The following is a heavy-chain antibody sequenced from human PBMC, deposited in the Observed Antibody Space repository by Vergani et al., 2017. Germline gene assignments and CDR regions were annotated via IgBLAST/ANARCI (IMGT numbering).Heavy chain of an antibody. J-gene: IGHJ6*02. CDR2: IITVLGKT. CDR3: ARDPRGYGGDPEDYYYGMDV. V-gene: IGHV1-69*08. CDR1: GATFRSNT. Sequence: QVQLVQSGAEVKKPGSSVKVSCKASGATFRSNTISWVRQVPGQGLEWMGRIITVLGKTKYAQDFQGRHTITADTSTSTAYMALTSLRSQDTAVYYCARDPRGYGGDPEDYYYGMDVWGEGTTVTVSS. D-gene: IGHD2-21*02.